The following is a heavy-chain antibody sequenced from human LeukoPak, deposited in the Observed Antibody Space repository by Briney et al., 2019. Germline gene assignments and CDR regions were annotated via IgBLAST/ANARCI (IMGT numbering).Heavy chain of an antibody. D-gene: IGHD4-11*01. J-gene: IGHJ6*03. CDR2: ISGSGGST. V-gene: IGHV3-23*01. CDR3: AIFPLTPTVTTWNYYYMDV. CDR1: GFTFSSYA. Sequence: GGSLRPSCAASGFTFSSYAMSWVRQAPGKGLEWVSAISGSGGSTYYADSVKGRFTISRDNSKNTLYLQMNSLRAEDTAVYYCAIFPLTPTVTTWNYYYMDVWGKGTTVTVSS.